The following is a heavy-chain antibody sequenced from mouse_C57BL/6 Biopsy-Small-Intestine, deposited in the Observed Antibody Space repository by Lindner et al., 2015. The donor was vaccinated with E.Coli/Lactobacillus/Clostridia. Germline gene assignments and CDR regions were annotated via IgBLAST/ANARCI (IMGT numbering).Heavy chain of an antibody. D-gene: IGHD1-1*01. J-gene: IGHJ4*01. Sequence: LQESGPVLVEAVGRSVKMSCKASGYTFTDYYMNWVKQSHGKSLEWIGVINPYNGGTSYNQKFKGKATLTVDKSSSTAYMELNSLTSEDSAVYYCARWTYYYGSSYGYAMDYWGQGTSVTVSS. V-gene: IGHV1-19*01. CDR3: ARWTYYYGSSYGYAMDY. CDR1: GYTFTDYY. CDR2: INPYNGGT.